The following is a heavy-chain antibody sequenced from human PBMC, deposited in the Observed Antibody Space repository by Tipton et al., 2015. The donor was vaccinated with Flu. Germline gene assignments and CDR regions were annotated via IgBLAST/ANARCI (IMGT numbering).Heavy chain of an antibody. V-gene: IGHV4-4*07. CDR3: ARLSGSYALDY. Sequence: TLSLTCTVSGGSMRSYYWSWVRRPAGKGLEWIGRIYTSGTANYNPSLKSRVTISVDTSKNQFSLKLSSVTAADTAVYYCARLSGSYALDYWGQGTLVTVSS. CDR2: IYTSGTA. J-gene: IGHJ4*02. D-gene: IGHD1-26*01. CDR1: GGSMRSYY.